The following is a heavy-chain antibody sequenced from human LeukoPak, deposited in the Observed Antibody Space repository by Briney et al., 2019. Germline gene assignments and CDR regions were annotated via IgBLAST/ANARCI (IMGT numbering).Heavy chain of an antibody. J-gene: IGHJ4*02. CDR3: ARGLLNSGLHPFDY. CDR1: GGSISSYY. Sequence: PSETLSLTCTLSGGSISSYYWSWIRQPPGKGLEWIGYIYYSGSTNYNPSLKSRVTISVDTSKNQFSLKLSSVTAADTAVYYCARGLLNSGLHPFDYWGQGTLVTVSS. D-gene: IGHD5-12*01. CDR2: IYYSGST. V-gene: IGHV4-59*01.